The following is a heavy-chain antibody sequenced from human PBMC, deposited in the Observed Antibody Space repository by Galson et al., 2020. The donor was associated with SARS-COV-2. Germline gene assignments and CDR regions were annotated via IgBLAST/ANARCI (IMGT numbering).Heavy chain of an antibody. CDR2: ISAYNGNT. J-gene: IGHJ6*02. CDR1: GYTFTSYG. CDR3: AREETFGSGSRYYLHYYYYGMDV. D-gene: IGHD3-10*01. Sequence: ASVKVSCTASGYTFTSYGISWVRQAPGQGLEWMGWISAYNGNTNYAQKLQGRVTMTTDTSTSTAYMELRSLRSDDTAVYYCAREETFGSGSRYYLHYYYYGMDVWGQGTTVTVSS. V-gene: IGHV1-18*01.